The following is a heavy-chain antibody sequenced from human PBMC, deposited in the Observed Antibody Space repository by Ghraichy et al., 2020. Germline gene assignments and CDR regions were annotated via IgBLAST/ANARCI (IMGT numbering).Heavy chain of an antibody. D-gene: IGHD6-13*01. CDR1: GFTFSNYN. Sequence: GESLNISCAVSGFTFSNYNMYWVRQAPGKGLEWVSYISSGSSTIYYADSVRGRFTISRDNAKNSLYLQMNNLRDEDTAVYYCATVAYSSSWVFDYWGQGTLVTVSS. V-gene: IGHV3-48*02. CDR3: ATVAYSSSWVFDY. CDR2: ISSGSSTI. J-gene: IGHJ4*02.